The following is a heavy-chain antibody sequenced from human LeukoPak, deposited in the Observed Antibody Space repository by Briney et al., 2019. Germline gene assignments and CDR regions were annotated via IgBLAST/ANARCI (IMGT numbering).Heavy chain of an antibody. D-gene: IGHD2-21*01. CDR3: ARQSYSSGTGSWFDP. V-gene: IGHV5-51*01. J-gene: IGHJ5*02. CDR2: IYPGDSDT. Sequence: GESLKISCKGSGYSFTSYWIGWVRQMPGKGLEWMRIIYPGDSDTRYSPSFQGQVTISADKSISTAYLQWSSLKASDTAMYYCARQSYSSGTGSWFDPWGQGTLVTVSS. CDR1: GYSFTSYW.